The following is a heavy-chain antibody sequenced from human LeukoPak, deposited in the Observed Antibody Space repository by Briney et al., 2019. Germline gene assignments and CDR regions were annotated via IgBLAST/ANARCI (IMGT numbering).Heavy chain of an antibody. D-gene: IGHD5-18*01. Sequence: GGSLRLPCAASGFTFNNYGMNWVRQAPGKGLEWVSFIKGGGGAAYYTDSVKGRFTISRDNSKNTLYLQMSSLRPEDTAIYYCAKCGYSYGNDALDLWGQGTMVTVSS. CDR3: AKCGYSYGNDALDL. V-gene: IGHV3-23*01. CDR1: GFTFNNYG. J-gene: IGHJ3*01. CDR2: IKGGGGAA.